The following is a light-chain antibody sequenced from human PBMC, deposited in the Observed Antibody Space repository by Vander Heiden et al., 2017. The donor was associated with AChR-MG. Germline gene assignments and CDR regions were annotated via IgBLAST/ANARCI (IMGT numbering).Light chain of an antibody. CDR1: QSISTY. Sequence: DIQMAQSPSSLSASVGDRVTITCRASQSISTYLNWYQQKPGKAPKLLISAASSLQSGVPSRFSGSASGTDFTLTIASLQPADIATYYCQQSYSAPDTFGQGTKLEIK. J-gene: IGKJ2*01. CDR2: AAS. CDR3: QQSYSAPDT. V-gene: IGKV1-39*01.